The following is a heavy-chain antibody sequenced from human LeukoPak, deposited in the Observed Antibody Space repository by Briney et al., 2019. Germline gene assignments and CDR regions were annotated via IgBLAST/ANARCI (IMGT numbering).Heavy chain of an antibody. V-gene: IGHV1-69*06. CDR2: IIPIFGTA. CDR3: ARSHYYDSSGYYY. CDR1: GGTFSSYA. J-gene: IGHJ4*02. Sequence: GASVKVSCKASGGTFSSYAISCVRQAPVQGLEWMGGIIPIFGTANYAQKFQGRVTITADKSTSTAYMELSSLRSEDTAVYYCARSHYYDSSGYYYWGQGTLVTVSS. D-gene: IGHD3-22*01.